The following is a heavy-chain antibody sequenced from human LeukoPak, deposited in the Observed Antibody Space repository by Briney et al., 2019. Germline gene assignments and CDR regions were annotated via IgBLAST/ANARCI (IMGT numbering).Heavy chain of an antibody. J-gene: IGHJ4*02. Sequence: PSETLSLTCAVSGYSISSGYYWGWIRQPPGKGLEWSGSIYHSGSTYYNPYLKSRVTISVDTSKNQFSLKLSSVTAADTAVYYCARGRITMIVVVPSPFDYWGQGTLVTVSS. V-gene: IGHV4-38-2*01. CDR2: IYHSGST. CDR3: ARGRITMIVVVPSPFDY. CDR1: GYSISSGYY. D-gene: IGHD3-22*01.